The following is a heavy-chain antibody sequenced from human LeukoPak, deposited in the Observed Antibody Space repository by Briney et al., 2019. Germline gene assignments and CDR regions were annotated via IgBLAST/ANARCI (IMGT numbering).Heavy chain of an antibody. CDR1: GFTFSSYA. J-gene: IGHJ5*02. V-gene: IGHV3-23*01. CDR2: ISGSGGST. CDR3: AKGGIRIVARRTPNWFDP. D-gene: IGHD6-6*01. Sequence: GGSLRLSCAASGFTFSSYAMSWVRQAPGKGLEWVSAISGSGGSTYYADSVKGRFTISRDNSKNTLYLQMNSLRAEDTAVYYCAKGGIRIVARRTPNWFDPWGQGTLVTVSS.